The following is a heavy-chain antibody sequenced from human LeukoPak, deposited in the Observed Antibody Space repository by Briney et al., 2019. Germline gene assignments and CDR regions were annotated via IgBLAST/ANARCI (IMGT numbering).Heavy chain of an antibody. CDR3: ARLYSPSITSCYSCYYYYYMDV. V-gene: IGHV1-18*01. D-gene: IGHD2-2*01. J-gene: IGHJ6*03. CDR2: ISAYNGNT. CDR1: GYTFTSYG. Sequence: ASVKVSCKASGYTFTSYGISWVRQAPGQGLEWMGWISAYNGNTNYAQKLQGRVTMTTDTSTSTAYMELRSLRSDDTAVYYCARLYSPSITSCYSCYYYYYMDVWGKGTTVTVSS.